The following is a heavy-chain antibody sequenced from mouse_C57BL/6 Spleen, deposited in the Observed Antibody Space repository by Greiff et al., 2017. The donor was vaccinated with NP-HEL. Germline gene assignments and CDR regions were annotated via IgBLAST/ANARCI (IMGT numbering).Heavy chain of an antibody. V-gene: IGHV1-22*01. J-gene: IGHJ2*01. CDR2: INPNNGGT. D-gene: IGHD1-3*01. CDR1: GYTFTDYN. CDR3: AREWGYYFDY. Sequence: LVEPGASVKMSCKASGYTFTDYNMHWVKQSHGKSLEWIGYINPNNGGTSYNQKFKGKATLTVNKSSSTAYMELRSLTSEDSAVYYCAREWGYYFDYWGQGTTLTVSS.